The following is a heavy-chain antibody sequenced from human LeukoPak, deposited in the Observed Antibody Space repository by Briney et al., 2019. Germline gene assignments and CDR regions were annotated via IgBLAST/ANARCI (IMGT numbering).Heavy chain of an antibody. D-gene: IGHD3-9*01. CDR3: AKGGDFLTGYYAD. J-gene: IGHJ4*02. CDR2: ISGSGGST. Sequence: PGGSLRLSCAASGFTFSSYAMTWVRQAPGKGLEWVSAISGSGGSTYYADSVKGRFTISRDNSKNTLYLQMNSLRAEDTAVYYCAKGGDFLTGYYADWGQGTLVTVSS. V-gene: IGHV3-23*01. CDR1: GFTFSSYA.